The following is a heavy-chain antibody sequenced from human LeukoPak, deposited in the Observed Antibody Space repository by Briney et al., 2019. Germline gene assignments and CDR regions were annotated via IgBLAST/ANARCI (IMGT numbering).Heavy chain of an antibody. CDR1: GFTSDNYG. V-gene: IGHV1-18*01. CDR2: LDIYSGNT. D-gene: IGHD2-8*02. J-gene: IGHJ6*02. CDR3: ARELSTGWGGMDV. Sequence: ASVKVSCKASGFTSDNYGIRWVRQAPGQGLEWMGWLDIYSGNTNYAQNFQGRVTMTPDTSTSTAYMELRSLRSDDTAVYYCARELSTGWGGMDVWGQGTTVTVSS.